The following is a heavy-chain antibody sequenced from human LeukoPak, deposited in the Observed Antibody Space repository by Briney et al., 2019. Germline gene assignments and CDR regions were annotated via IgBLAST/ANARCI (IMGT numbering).Heavy chain of an antibody. CDR2: ISYDGSNK. CDR3: AKVGQYYDILTGSYMDV. V-gene: IGHV3-30*18. Sequence: GGSLRLSCAASGFTFSSYGMHWVRQAPGKGLEWVAVISYDGSNKYYADFVKGRFTISRDNSKNTLYLQMNSLRAEDTAVYYCAKVGQYYDILTGSYMDVWGQGTTVTVSS. CDR1: GFTFSSYG. J-gene: IGHJ6*02. D-gene: IGHD3-9*01.